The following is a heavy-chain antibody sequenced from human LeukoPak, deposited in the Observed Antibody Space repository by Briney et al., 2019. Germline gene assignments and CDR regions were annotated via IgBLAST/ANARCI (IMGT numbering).Heavy chain of an antibody. J-gene: IGHJ4*02. Sequence: PGGSLRLSCGASGFTFSSHNMNWVRQAPGKGLEWVSYITSSSTISYAQSVKGRFTISRDNAKNSLYLQMNSLRDEDTAVYYCARGGDGYNYHHYWGQGTLVTVSS. CDR2: ITSSSTI. D-gene: IGHD5-24*01. CDR1: GFTFSSHN. V-gene: IGHV3-48*02. CDR3: ARGGDGYNYHHY.